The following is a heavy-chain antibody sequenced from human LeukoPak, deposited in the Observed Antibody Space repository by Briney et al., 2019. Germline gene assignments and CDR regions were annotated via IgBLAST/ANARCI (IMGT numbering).Heavy chain of an antibody. CDR2: INPSGGST. D-gene: IGHD1-1*01. CDR3: AREGGGTPDY. CDR1: GYTFTSYY. Sequence: WASVKVSCKASGYTFTSYYMHWVRQAPGQGLEWMGIINPSGGSTSYAQKFQGRVTMTRNTSISTAYMELSSLRSEDTAVYYCAREGGGTPDYWGQGTLVTVSS. J-gene: IGHJ4*02. V-gene: IGHV1-46*01.